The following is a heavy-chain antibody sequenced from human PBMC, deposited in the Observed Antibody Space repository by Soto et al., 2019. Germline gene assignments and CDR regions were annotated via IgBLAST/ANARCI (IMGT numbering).Heavy chain of an antibody. D-gene: IGHD5-12*01. J-gene: IGHJ4*02. Sequence: SETLSLTCTVSGGSISSGGYYWSWIRQHPGKGLEWIEYIYYSGSTYYNPSLKSRVTISVDTSKNQFSLKLSSVTAADTAVYYCARETQDGYNSAPFDYWGQGTLVTVSS. CDR1: GGSISSGGYY. CDR3: ARETQDGYNSAPFDY. CDR2: IYYSGST. V-gene: IGHV4-30-4*08.